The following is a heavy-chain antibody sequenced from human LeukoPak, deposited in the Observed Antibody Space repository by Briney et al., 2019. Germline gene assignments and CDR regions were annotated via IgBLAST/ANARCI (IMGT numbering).Heavy chain of an antibody. V-gene: IGHV3-53*01. J-gene: IGHJ4*02. CDR3: ARGITMVRGVTAFDY. CDR2: IYSGGST. Sequence: GGSLRLSCAASGFTVSSNYMSWVRQAPGKGLEWVSVIYSGGSTYYADSVKGRFTISRDNSKNTLYLQMNSLRAEDTAVYYCARGITMVRGVTAFDYWGQGTLVTVSS. CDR1: GFTVSSNY. D-gene: IGHD3-10*01.